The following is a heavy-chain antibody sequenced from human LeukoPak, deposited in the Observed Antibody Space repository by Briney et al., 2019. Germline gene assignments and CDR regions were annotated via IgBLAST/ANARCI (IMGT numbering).Heavy chain of an antibody. CDR3: VREARGYHYTYFDY. Sequence: GGSPRLSCTASGFTLGGHDMHWVRQTTGDGLEWVAAVSAGHHTFYAGSVKGRFTVSREDAKNSLYLQMNSLRAGDTAVYYCVREARGYHYTYFDYWGQGSLVTVSS. V-gene: IGHV3-13*01. J-gene: IGHJ4*02. D-gene: IGHD5-18*01. CDR1: GFTLGGHD. CDR2: VSAGHHT.